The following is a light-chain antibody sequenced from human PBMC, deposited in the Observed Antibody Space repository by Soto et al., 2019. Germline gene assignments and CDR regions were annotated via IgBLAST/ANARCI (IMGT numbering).Light chain of an antibody. J-gene: IGKJ5*01. CDR2: WAY. Sequence: DIVMTQSPDSLAVSLGERATINCKPSQSVLYSSNNKNYLAWYQQKPGQPPKLLIYWAYTRESGVTDRFSGSGSGTDFTLTISSLQAEDVAVYYCQQYYSTPITFGQGTRLENK. V-gene: IGKV4-1*01. CDR1: QSVLYSSNNKNY. CDR3: QQYYSTPIT.